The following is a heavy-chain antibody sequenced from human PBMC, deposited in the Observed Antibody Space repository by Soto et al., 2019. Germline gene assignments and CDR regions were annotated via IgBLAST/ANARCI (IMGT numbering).Heavy chain of an antibody. J-gene: IGHJ4*02. V-gene: IGHV4-4*02. Sequence: SETLSLTCAVSSGSITNNRWWSWVRQPPGKGLEWIGEIFHSGSTRYNPSLNSRVTMSMDKSKNQLSLELTSVTAADTAVYYCATYYDILTGYTFDYWGPGTLVTVSS. CDR2: IFHSGST. CDR1: SGSITNNRW. D-gene: IGHD3-9*01. CDR3: ATYYDILTGYTFDY.